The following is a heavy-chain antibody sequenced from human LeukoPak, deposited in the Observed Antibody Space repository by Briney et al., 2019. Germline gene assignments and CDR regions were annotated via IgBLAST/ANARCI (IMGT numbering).Heavy chain of an antibody. CDR3: ARVRIQLWPHFDY. Sequence: VASVKVSCKASGYTFTGYYMHWVRQAPGQGLEWMGWINPNSGGTNYAQKFQGRVTMTRDTSISTAYMELSRLRSDDTAVYYCARVRIQLWPHFDYWGQGTLVTVSS. D-gene: IGHD5-18*01. V-gene: IGHV1-2*02. J-gene: IGHJ4*02. CDR1: GYTFTGYY. CDR2: INPNSGGT.